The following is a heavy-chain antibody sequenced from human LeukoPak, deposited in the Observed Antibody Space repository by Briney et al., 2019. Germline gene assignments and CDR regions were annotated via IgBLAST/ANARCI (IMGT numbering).Heavy chain of an antibody. Sequence: ASVKVSCKASGYTFTSYDITWVRQATGQGLEWMGWMNPNSGNTGYAQKFQGRVTMTRNTSISTAYMELSSLRSEDTAVYYCARGRRTEYYYDSSGYYRNWGQGTLVTVSS. J-gene: IGHJ4*02. CDR1: GYTFTSYD. CDR2: MNPNSGNT. V-gene: IGHV1-8*01. D-gene: IGHD3-22*01. CDR3: ARGRRTEYYYDSSGYYRN.